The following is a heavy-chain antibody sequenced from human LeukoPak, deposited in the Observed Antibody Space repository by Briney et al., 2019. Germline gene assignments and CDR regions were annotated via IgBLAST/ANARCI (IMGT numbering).Heavy chain of an antibody. Sequence: GGSLRLSGAASGFTFSDYYMSWIRQAPGKGLEWVSYISSSSTYTNYADSVKGRFTISRDNARNSLYLQMNSLRAEDTAVYYCAMYRTYGDRDYWGQGALVTVSS. V-gene: IGHV3-11*06. D-gene: IGHD4-17*01. CDR1: GFTFSDYY. J-gene: IGHJ4*02. CDR3: AMYRTYGDRDY. CDR2: ISSSSTYT.